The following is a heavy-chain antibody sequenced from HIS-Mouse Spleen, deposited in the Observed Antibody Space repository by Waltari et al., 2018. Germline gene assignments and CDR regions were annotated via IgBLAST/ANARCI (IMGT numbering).Heavy chain of an antibody. J-gene: IGHJ3*02. Sequence: EVPLVESGGGLVQPVGSLRLSCAASGFHFSSYWMHWVRQAPRKGLVGVSRIHRDGGSASYADSVQGRITSSRDNATNTLYLPMNSMRAEDTAVYDCARDIELDAFDIWGQGTMVTVSS. D-gene: IGHD1-1*01. V-gene: IGHV3-74*01. CDR3: ARDIELDAFDI. CDR2: IHRDGGSA. CDR1: GFHFSSYW.